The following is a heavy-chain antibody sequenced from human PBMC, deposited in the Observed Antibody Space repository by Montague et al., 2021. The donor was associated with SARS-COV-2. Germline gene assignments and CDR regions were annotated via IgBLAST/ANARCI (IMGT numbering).Heavy chain of an antibody. CDR1: GGSINSSY. CDR2: INHSGST. V-gene: IGHV4-34*01. Sequence: SETLSLTCTVSGGSINSSYWSWIRQPPGKGLEWIGEINHSGSTNYNPSLKSRVTISVDTSKNQFSLKLSSVTAADTAVYYCARSGWEQHVRARYYYYYGMDVWGQGTTVTVSS. D-gene: IGHD6-6*01. J-gene: IGHJ6*02. CDR3: ARSGWEQHVRARYYYYYGMDV.